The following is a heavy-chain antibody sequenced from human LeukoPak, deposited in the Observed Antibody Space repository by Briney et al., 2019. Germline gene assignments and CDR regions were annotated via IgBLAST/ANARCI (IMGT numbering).Heavy chain of an antibody. CDR2: INPNSGGT. D-gene: IGHD6-19*01. J-gene: IGHJ5*02. CDR1: GYTFTGYY. V-gene: IGHV1-2*02. CDR3: ARDSSGWYRWFDP. Sequence: GASVKVSCKASGYTFTGYYMHWVRQAPGQGLKWMGWINPNSGGTNYAQKFQGRVTMTRDTSISTAYMELSRLRSDDTAVYYCARDSSGWYRWFDPWGQGTLVTVSS.